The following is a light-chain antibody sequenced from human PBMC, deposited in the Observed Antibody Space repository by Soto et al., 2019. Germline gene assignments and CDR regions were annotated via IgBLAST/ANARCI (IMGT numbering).Light chain of an antibody. Sequence: QSALTQPASVSGSPGQSITISCTGTSSDVGAYNSVSWYQQPPGKAPKLMIFDVSYRPSGVSNRFSGSKSGNTASLTISGLQAEDEADYYCSSYTTSSILFGGGTKLTVL. CDR1: SSDVGAYNS. CDR2: DVS. J-gene: IGLJ2*01. V-gene: IGLV2-14*03. CDR3: SSYTTSSIL.